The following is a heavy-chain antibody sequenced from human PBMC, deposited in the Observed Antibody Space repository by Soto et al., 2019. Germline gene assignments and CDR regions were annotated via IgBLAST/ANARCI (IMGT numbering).Heavy chain of an antibody. D-gene: IGHD6-13*01. CDR2: INHSGST. Sequence: SETLSLTCAVYGGSFSGYYWSWIRQPPGKGLEWIGEINHSGSTNYNPSLKSRVTISVDTSKNQFSLKLSSVTAADTAVYYCAASGIAAAGRRGPFDYWGQGTLVTVSS. CDR1: GGSFSGYY. J-gene: IGHJ4*02. CDR3: AASGIAAAGRRGPFDY. V-gene: IGHV4-34*01.